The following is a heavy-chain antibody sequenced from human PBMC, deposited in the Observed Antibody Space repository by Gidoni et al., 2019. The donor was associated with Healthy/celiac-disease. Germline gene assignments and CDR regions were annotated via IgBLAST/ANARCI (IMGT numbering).Heavy chain of an antibody. V-gene: IGHV4-4*07. Sequence: QVQLQESGPGLVKPSETLSLTCTVSGGSISSYYWSWIRQPAGKGLEWIGRIYTSGSTTYTPSLKSRVTMSVDTSNNQFSLKLSSVPAADPAVYSCARFFVGGRYFTSSKWGDWYFDXWGRCTLVTVS. CDR1: GGSISSYY. D-gene: IGHD1-26*01. J-gene: IGHJ2*01. CDR2: IYTSGST. CDR3: ARFFVGGRYFTSSKWGDWYFDX.